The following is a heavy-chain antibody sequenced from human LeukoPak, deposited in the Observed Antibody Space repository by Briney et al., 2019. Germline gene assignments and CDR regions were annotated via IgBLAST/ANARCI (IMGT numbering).Heavy chain of an antibody. Sequence: GGSLRLSCAASGFTFSSYAMSWVRQAPGRGLEWVSAISGSGGSTYYADSVKGRFTISRDNSKNTLYLQMNSLRAEDTAVYYCARDPSFPIVVVPAAMSQSPGAFDIWGQGTMVTVSS. CDR3: ARDPSFPIVVVPAAMSQSPGAFDI. V-gene: IGHV3-23*01. CDR1: GFTFSSYA. D-gene: IGHD2-2*01. J-gene: IGHJ3*02. CDR2: ISGSGGST.